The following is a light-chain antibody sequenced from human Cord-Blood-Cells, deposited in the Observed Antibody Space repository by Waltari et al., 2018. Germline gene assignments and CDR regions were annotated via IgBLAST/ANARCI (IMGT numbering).Light chain of an antibody. J-gene: IGLJ1*01. CDR2: GVS. V-gene: IGLV2-14*01. Sequence: QSALTQPSSVSGSPGQSITISCTGTSSDVGGYYSVSWYQQHPGKDPKLMIYGVSNRPAGVSNRFSGSKSGNTASLTISGRQAEDEADYYCSSYTSSSAYVFGTGTKFTVL. CDR1: SSDVGGYYS. CDR3: SSYTSSSAYV.